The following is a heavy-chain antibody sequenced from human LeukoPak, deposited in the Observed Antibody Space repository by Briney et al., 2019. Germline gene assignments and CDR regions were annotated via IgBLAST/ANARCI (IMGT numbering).Heavy chain of an antibody. CDR3: ARVGTIFGVVGTNAFDI. Sequence: PSETLSLTCTVSGGSISSYYWSWIRQPAGKGLEWIGRIYTSGSTNYNPSLKSRVTISVDTSKNQFSLKLSSVTAADTAVYYCARVGTIFGVVGTNAFDIWGQGTMATVSS. CDR1: GGSISSYY. CDR2: IYTSGST. D-gene: IGHD3-3*01. J-gene: IGHJ3*02. V-gene: IGHV4-4*07.